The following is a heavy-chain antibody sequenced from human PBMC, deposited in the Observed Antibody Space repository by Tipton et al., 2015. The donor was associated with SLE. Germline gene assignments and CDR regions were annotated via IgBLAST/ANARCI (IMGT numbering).Heavy chain of an antibody. J-gene: IGHJ4*02. CDR3: ARGHSLDARLRYFYY. Sequence: LRLSCTVSGGSISSSSYYWGWIRQPPGKGLEWIGSIYHSGGTNYNPSLKSRVTISVDTSKNQFSLKLSSVTAADTAVYYCARGHSLDARLRYFYYWGQGTLVTVPS. D-gene: IGHD5/OR15-5a*01. V-gene: IGHV4-39*07. CDR1: GGSISSSSYY. CDR2: IYHSGGT.